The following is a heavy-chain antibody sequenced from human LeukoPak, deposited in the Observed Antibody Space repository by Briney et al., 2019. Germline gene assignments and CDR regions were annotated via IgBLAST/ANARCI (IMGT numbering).Heavy chain of an antibody. CDR1: GYTFTSYV. J-gene: IGHJ4*02. CDR3: ARDHPGTAMVAYFDY. Sequence: GASVKVSCTASGYTFTSYVISWVRQAPGQGLEWMGWISAYNGDTNYAQKLQGRVTMTTDASTSTAYMWLRSLRSDDTAVYYSARDHPGTAMVAYFDYWGQGTLVTVSS. CDR2: ISAYNGDT. V-gene: IGHV1-18*01. D-gene: IGHD5-18*01.